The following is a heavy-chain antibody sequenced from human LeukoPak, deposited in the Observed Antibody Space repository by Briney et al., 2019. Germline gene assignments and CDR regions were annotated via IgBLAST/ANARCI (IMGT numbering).Heavy chain of an antibody. J-gene: IGHJ4*02. Sequence: PGGSLRLSCAASGFTFSTYGMHWVRQAPGKGLEWVAVIWNDGSNEFYADSVKGRFTISRDNSKNTLYLQMNSLRAEDTAVYYCARASGPFDYWGQGTLVTVSS. CDR1: GFTFSTYG. CDR3: ARASGPFDY. V-gene: IGHV3-33*01. CDR2: IWNDGSNE.